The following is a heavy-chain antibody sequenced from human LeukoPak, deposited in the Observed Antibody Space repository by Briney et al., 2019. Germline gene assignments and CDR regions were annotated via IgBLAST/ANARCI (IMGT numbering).Heavy chain of an antibody. V-gene: IGHV1-8*03. D-gene: IGHD2-2*01. J-gene: IGHJ6*03. CDR1: GYTFTGYY. CDR3: ARGCQYQLLIFLYYYMDV. Sequence: GASVKVSCKASGYTFTGYYMHWVRQATGQGLEWMGWMNPNSGNTGYAQKFQGRVTITRNTSISTAYMELTSLRSEDTAVYYCARGCQYQLLIFLYYYMDVWGKGTTVTISS. CDR2: MNPNSGNT.